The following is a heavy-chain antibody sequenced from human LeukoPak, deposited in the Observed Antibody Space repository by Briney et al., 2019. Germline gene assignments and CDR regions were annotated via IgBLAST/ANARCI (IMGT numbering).Heavy chain of an antibody. CDR3: ALDVGDYDSSGYQGY. CDR2: INPNSGGT. V-gene: IGHV1-2*02. J-gene: IGHJ4*02. Sequence: GASVKVSCKASGYTFTGYYMHWVRQAPGQGLEWMGWINPNSGGTNYAQKFQGRVTMTRDTSISTAYMELSRLRSDDTAVYYGALDVGDYDSSGYQGYWGQGTLVTVSS. D-gene: IGHD3-22*01. CDR1: GYTFTGYY.